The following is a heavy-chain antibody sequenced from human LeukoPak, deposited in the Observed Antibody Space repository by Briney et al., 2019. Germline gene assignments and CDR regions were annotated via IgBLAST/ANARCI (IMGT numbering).Heavy chain of an antibody. CDR2: INAGNGNT. J-gene: IGHJ4*02. CDR1: GTTFTAFA. V-gene: IGHV1-3*01. Sequence: ASVKVSCKASGTTFTAFAWHWFRQAPGQRLEWMGWINAGNGNTKYSQKFQGRVTITRDTSASTAYMELSSLRSEDTAVYYCARDSELRYFDYWGQGTLVTVSS. D-gene: IGHD1-26*01. CDR3: ARDSELRYFDY.